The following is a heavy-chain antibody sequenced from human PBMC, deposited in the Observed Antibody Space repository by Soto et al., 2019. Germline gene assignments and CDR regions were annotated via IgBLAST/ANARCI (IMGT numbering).Heavy chain of an antibody. J-gene: IGHJ4*02. CDR3: ARDSSHYPGSGSLLAY. D-gene: IGHD3-10*01. Sequence: SQTLSLTCAISGDSVSSNSAAWNWIRQSPSRGLEWLGRTYYRSKWSNDFALSVKSRITINPDTSKNQFSLQLNSVSPEDTAVYYCARDSSHYPGSGSLLAYCGQGILVTVSS. V-gene: IGHV6-1*01. CDR1: GDSVSSNSAA. CDR2: TYYRSKWSN.